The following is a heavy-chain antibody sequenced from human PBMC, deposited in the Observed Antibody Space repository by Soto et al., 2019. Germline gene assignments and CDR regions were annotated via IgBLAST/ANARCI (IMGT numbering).Heavy chain of an antibody. J-gene: IGHJ4*02. CDR1: GFTFSSYG. CDR3: AKDRGSGWYGSDY. D-gene: IGHD6-19*01. Sequence: QVQLVESGGGVVQPGRSLRLSCAASGFTFSSYGMHWVRQAPGKGLEWVAVISYDGSNKYYADSVKGRFTISRDNSKNTLYLQMNSLRAEDTAVSYCAKDRGSGWYGSDYWGQGTLVTVSS. V-gene: IGHV3-30*18. CDR2: ISYDGSNK.